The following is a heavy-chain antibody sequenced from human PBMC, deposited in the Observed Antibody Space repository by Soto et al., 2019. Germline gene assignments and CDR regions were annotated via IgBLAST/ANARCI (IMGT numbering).Heavy chain of an antibody. CDR1: GFTFSSYS. V-gene: IGHV3-21*01. Sequence: GGSLRLSCAASGFTFSSYSMNWVRQAPGKGLEWVSSISSSSSYIYYADSVKGRFTISRDNAKNSLYLQMNSLRAEDTAVYYCARDPNSSSWYPDKLGLNWFDPWGQGTLVTVSS. CDR3: ARDPNSSSWYPDKLGLNWFDP. J-gene: IGHJ5*02. D-gene: IGHD6-13*01. CDR2: ISSSSSYI.